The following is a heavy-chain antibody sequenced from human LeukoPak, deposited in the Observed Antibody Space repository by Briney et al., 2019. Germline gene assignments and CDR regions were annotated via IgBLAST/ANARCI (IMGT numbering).Heavy chain of an antibody. CDR2: IYSGGST. D-gene: IGHD3-22*01. V-gene: IGHV3-53*01. J-gene: IGHJ4*02. CDR1: GFTVSSNY. CDR3: ARDVDSSGYYYLDY. Sequence: GGSLRLSCAASGFTVSSNYVSWVRQAPGKGLEWVSVIYSGGSTYYADSVKGRFTISRDNSKNTLYLQMNSLRAEDTAVYYCARDVDSSGYYYLDYWGQGTLVTVSS.